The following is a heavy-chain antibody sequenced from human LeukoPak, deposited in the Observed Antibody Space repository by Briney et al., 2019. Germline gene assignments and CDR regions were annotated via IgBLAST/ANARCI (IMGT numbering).Heavy chain of an antibody. CDR1: GGSFSGYY. CDR3: ASQLRKDLYYYYYYGMDV. J-gene: IGHJ6*02. Sequence: SETLSLTCAVYGGSFSGYYWSWIRQPPGKGLEWIGEINHSGSTNYNPSLKSRVTISVDTSKNQFSLKLSSVTAADTAVYYCASQLRKDLYYYYYYGMDVRGQGTTVTVSS. V-gene: IGHV4-34*01. D-gene: IGHD1-7*01. CDR2: INHSGST.